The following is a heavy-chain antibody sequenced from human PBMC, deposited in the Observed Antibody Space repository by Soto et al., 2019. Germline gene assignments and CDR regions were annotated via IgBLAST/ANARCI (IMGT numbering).Heavy chain of an antibody. D-gene: IGHD6-25*01. V-gene: IGHV1-18*04. Sequence: QVQLVQSGTEVKKPGASVNVSCKAFGYTFTSYGFSWVRQVPGQGLEWLGWISAFNGDTKYAQTMKGRFTVTTDRPTATVHMELGSLTPADTAVYYLAREAGWQRIVPDDWGQGTLVTVS. J-gene: IGHJ4*02. CDR1: GYTFTSYG. CDR2: ISAFNGDT. CDR3: AREAGWQRIVPDD.